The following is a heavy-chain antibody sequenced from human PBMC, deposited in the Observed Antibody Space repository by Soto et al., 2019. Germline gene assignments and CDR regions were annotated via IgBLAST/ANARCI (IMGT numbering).Heavy chain of an antibody. CDR3: AREDPNLFFDY. Sequence: QVQLVQSGAEVKKPGSSVKVSCKASGGTFGTYGISWVRQAPGQGLEWMGGIIPIFGTTNYAQKFQGRVTITADEATTTAYMELRSLRSEDTAVYYCAREDPNLFFDYWGQGTLVTVSS. J-gene: IGHJ4*02. V-gene: IGHV1-69*01. CDR1: GGTFGTYG. CDR2: IIPIFGTT.